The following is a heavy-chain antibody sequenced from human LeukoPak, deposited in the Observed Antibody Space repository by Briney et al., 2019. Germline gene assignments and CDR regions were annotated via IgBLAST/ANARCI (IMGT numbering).Heavy chain of an antibody. D-gene: IGHD3-9*01. CDR2: IYSGGST. V-gene: IGHV3-66*01. CDR1: GFTVSSNY. Sequence: GGSLRLSCAASGFTVSSNYMSWVRQPPGKGLEWVSVIYSGGSTYYADSVKGRFTISRDNPKNTLYLQMNSLRAEDTAVYYCARESGMQRYFDWLGYWGQGTLVTVSS. CDR3: ARESGMQRYFDWLGY. J-gene: IGHJ4*02.